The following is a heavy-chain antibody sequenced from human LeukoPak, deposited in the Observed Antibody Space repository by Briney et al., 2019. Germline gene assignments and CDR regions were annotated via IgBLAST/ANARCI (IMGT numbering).Heavy chain of an antibody. V-gene: IGHV3-21*06. J-gene: IGHJ4*02. CDR2: ITTSDGNT. CDR3: ARKRPNYFDY. CDR1: GFTFSSYT. Sequence: NPGGSLRLSCAASGFTFSSYTMSWVRQAPGKGLEWVSTITTSDGNTYYADSVKGRFTISRDNAENSLYLQMNSLRAEDTALYYCARKRPNYFDYWGRGTLVTVSS.